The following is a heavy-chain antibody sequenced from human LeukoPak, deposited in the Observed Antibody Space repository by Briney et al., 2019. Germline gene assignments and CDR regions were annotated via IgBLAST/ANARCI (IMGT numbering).Heavy chain of an antibody. CDR3: AELGITMIGGV. Sequence: PGGSLRLSCAASGFTFDAFVLSWVRQTPQKGLEWVSSISGSGSTTDYADSVKGRFTISRDNAKNSLYLQMNSLRAEDTAVYYCAELGITMIGGVWGKGTTVTISS. CDR2: ISGSGSTT. CDR1: GFTFDAFV. J-gene: IGHJ6*04. V-gene: IGHV3-23*01. D-gene: IGHD3-10*02.